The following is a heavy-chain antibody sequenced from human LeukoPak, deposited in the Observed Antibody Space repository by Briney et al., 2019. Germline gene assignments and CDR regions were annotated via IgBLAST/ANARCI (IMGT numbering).Heavy chain of an antibody. V-gene: IGHV3-48*03. D-gene: IGHD2-2*01. Sequence: AGALRLSCAASGFTFSSYEMNWVRQPPGKGLEWVSYISSSGNTIYYADSVKGRFTISRDNAKNSLYLQMNSLRAGDTAVYYCAREIYRTSCHDYWGQGTLVTVSS. CDR3: AREIYRTSCHDY. J-gene: IGHJ4*02. CDR2: ISSSGNTI. CDR1: GFTFSSYE.